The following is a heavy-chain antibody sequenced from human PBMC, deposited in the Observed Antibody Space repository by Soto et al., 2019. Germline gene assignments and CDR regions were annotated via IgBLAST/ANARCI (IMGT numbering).Heavy chain of an antibody. CDR2: ISSNGGST. CDR1: GFTFSSYA. CDR3: DVWFGELLYYGMDV. V-gene: IGHV3-64D*08. D-gene: IGHD3-10*01. J-gene: IGHJ6*02. Sequence: GGSLRLSCSASGFTFSSYAMHWVRQAPGKGLEYVSAISSNGGSTYYADSVKGRFTISSDNSKNTLYLQMSSLRAEDTAVYYCDVWFGELLYYGMDVWGQGTTVTVSS.